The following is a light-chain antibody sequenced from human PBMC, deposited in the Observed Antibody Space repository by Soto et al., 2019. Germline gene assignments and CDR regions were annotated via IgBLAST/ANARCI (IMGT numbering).Light chain of an antibody. J-gene: IGKJ1*01. Sequence: EILMTQSPVTLSVSPGESATLSCRASQSVSRNLAWYQQKPGQAPRLLIYGASTRATGIPARFSGSGSGTEFTLTISSLQSEDFAVYYCQQYNNWWTFGQGTKVDIK. CDR1: QSVSRN. CDR3: QQYNNWWT. V-gene: IGKV3-15*01. CDR2: GAS.